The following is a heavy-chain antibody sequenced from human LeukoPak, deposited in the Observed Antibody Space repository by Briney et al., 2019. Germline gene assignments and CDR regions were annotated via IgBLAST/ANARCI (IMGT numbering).Heavy chain of an antibody. J-gene: IGHJ4*02. Sequence: ASVKVSCKASGGTFSSYAISWVRQAPGQGLEWMGWISAYNGNTNYAQKLQGRVTTTTDTSTSTAYMELRSLRSDDTAVYYCARDSSGWYGAPFDYWGQGTLVTVSS. D-gene: IGHD6-19*01. CDR3: ARDSSGWYGAPFDY. CDR1: GGTFSSYA. V-gene: IGHV1-18*01. CDR2: ISAYNGNT.